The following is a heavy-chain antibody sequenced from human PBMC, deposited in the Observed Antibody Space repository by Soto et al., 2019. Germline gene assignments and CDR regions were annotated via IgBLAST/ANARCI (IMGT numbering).Heavy chain of an antibody. Sequence: PSETLYLTCTFPVGPISSNYWSWIRQPPGKGLEWIGYIYYSGSTNYNPSLKSRVTISVDTSKKQFSLKLSSVTAADTAVYYCARPPDIYLAFDIWGRGTMVTVS. J-gene: IGHJ3*02. CDR1: VGPISSNY. V-gene: IGHV4-59*01. CDR2: IYYSGST. D-gene: IGHD3-9*01. CDR3: ARPPDIYLAFDI.